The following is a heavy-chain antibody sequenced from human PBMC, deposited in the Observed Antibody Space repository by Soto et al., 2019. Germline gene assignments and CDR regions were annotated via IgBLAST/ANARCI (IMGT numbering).Heavy chain of an antibody. V-gene: IGHV3-48*03. CDR1: GLTFSSYE. J-gene: IGHJ5*02. Sequence: PGGSLRLSCAASGLTFSSYEMNWVRQAPGKGLQWVSYISSSSSSIYYADSVKGRFTISRDNAKNSLYLQMNSLRAEDTAVYYCARGRAAAAGRGWFDPWGQGILVTVSS. CDR2: ISSSSSSI. CDR3: ARGRAAAAGRGWFDP. D-gene: IGHD6-13*01.